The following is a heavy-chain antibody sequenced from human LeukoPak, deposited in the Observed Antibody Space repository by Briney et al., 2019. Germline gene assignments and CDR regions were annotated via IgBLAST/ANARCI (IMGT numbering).Heavy chain of an antibody. CDR2: LSGTDDST. J-gene: IGHJ4*02. V-gene: IGHV3-69-1*01. CDR1: GFNFRDSD. CDR3: AGDHDSSGYYLGY. Sequence: GGSLRLSCEGSGFNFRDSDLNWVRQVPGKGLEWISALSGTDDSTYYADSVKGRFTISRDNAKNSLYLQMNSLRAEDTAVYYCAGDHDSSGYYLGYWGQGTLVTVSS. D-gene: IGHD3-22*01.